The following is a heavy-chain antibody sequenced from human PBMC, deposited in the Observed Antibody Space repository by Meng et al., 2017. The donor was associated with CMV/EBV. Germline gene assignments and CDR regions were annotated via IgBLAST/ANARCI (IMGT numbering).Heavy chain of an antibody. CDR1: GFTFSSYA. Sequence: GESLKISCAASGFTFSSYAMHWVRQAPGKGLEWVAVISYDGSNKYYADSVKGRFTISRDNSKNTLYLQMNSLRDEDTAVYYCARVPGYWGQGTLVTVSS. V-gene: IGHV3-30*04. CDR3: ARVPGY. CDR2: ISYDGSNK. J-gene: IGHJ4*02. D-gene: IGHD1-14*01.